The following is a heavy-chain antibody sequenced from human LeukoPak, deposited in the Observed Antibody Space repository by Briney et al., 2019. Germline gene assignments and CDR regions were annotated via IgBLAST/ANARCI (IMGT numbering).Heavy chain of an antibody. V-gene: IGHV1-2*02. Sequence: GASVKVSCKASGYTFTGYHMHWVRQAPGQGLEWMGWINPNSGGTNYAQKFQGRVTMTRDTSISTAYMEPSRLRSDDTAVYYCARDREGVGAVTDYWGQGTLVTVSS. J-gene: IGHJ4*02. CDR3: ARDREGVGAVTDY. CDR2: INPNSGGT. D-gene: IGHD1-26*01. CDR1: GYTFTGYH.